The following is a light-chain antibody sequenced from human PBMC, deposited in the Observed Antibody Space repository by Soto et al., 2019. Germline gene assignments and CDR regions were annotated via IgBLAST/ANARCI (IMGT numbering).Light chain of an antibody. CDR2: EVT. CDR1: SSDVGSYNY. J-gene: IGLJ2*01. CDR3: SSYAGSNNLL. Sequence: QSALTQPPSASGSPGQSVTISCTGTSSDVGSYNYVSWYQQHPGKAPKLMVYEVTKRPSGVPDRFSGSKSGNTASLTVSGPQAEDEAEYFCSSYAGSNNLLFGGGTKVTVL. V-gene: IGLV2-8*01.